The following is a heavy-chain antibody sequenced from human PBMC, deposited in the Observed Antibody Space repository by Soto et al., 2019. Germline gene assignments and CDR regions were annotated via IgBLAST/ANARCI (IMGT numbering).Heavy chain of an antibody. D-gene: IGHD1-7*01. J-gene: IGHJ4*02. V-gene: IGHV4-4*02. CDR2: IYHSGSP. CDR1: SGSISSSNW. CDR3: ARVGRGNWNYGLLYFDY. Sequence: QVQLQESGPGLVKPSGTLSLTCAVSSGSISSSNWWSWVRQPPGKGLEWIGEIYHSGSPNYNPSLKSRVTISVDKSKNQFPLKLSSVTAADPAVYYCARVGRGNWNYGLLYFDYWGQGTLVTVSS.